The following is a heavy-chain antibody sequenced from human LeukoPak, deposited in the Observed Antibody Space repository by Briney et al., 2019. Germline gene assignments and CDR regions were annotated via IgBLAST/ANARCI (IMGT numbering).Heavy chain of an antibody. V-gene: IGHV3-74*01. Sequence: GGSLRLSCAASGFTFSTYWMHWVRQAPGKGPVWVSRISGDGSSTAFGDSVKGRFTISRDNAKNTLYLQMNGLRVEDTAVYYCARALGDIRGQGTLVTVSS. CDR2: ISGDGSST. CDR1: GFTFSTYW. CDR3: ARALGDI. J-gene: IGHJ4*02.